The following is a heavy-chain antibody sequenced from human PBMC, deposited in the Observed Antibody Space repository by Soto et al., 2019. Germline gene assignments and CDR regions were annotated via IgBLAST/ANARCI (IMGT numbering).Heavy chain of an antibody. J-gene: IGHJ3*02. V-gene: IGHV1-3*01. Sequence: ASVKVSCKASGYTFTSYAIHWVPQASGQRLEWMGWINAGNGNTKYSQKFQGRVTITRDTSASTAYMELSSLRSEDTAVYYCARDHDYGDYDAFDIWGQGTMVTVSS. CDR2: INAGNGNT. D-gene: IGHD4-17*01. CDR1: GYTFTSYA. CDR3: ARDHDYGDYDAFDI.